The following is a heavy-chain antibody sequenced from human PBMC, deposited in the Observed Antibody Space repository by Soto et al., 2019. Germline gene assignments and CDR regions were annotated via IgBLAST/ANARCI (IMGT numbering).Heavy chain of an antibody. Sequence: ASVKVSCKASGGTFSSYAISWVRQAPGQGLEWMGGIIPIFGTANYAQKFQGRVTITADKSTSTAYMELSSLRSEDTAVYYCARDKKGYCSSTSCSRAFDIWGQGTMVTVSS. J-gene: IGHJ3*02. CDR1: GGTFSSYA. V-gene: IGHV1-69*06. D-gene: IGHD2-2*01. CDR2: IIPIFGTA. CDR3: ARDKKGYCSSTSCSRAFDI.